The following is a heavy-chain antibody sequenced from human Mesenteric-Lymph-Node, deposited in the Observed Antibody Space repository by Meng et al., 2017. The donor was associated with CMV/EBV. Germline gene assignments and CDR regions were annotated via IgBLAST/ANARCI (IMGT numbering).Heavy chain of an antibody. CDR2: INHSGST. V-gene: IGHV4-34*01. J-gene: IGHJ3*02. D-gene: IGHD3-9*01. Sequence: FSGYYWSWIRQHPGKGLEWIGEINHSGSTNYNPSLKSRVTISVDTSKNQFSLKLSSVTAADTAVYYCAKTNYDILTGYYMDAFDIWGQGTMVTVSS. CDR1: FSGYY. CDR3: AKTNYDILTGYYMDAFDI.